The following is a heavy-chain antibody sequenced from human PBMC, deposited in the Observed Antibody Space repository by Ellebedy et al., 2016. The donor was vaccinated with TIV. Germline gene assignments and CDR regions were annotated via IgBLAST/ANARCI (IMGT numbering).Heavy chain of an antibody. D-gene: IGHD2/OR15-2a*01. CDR3: TKTFYFD. V-gene: IGHV3-72*01. CDR2: SKNKGNNYAT. CDR1: GFTFSDEL. Sequence: GGSLRLXXATSGFTFSDELMDWVRQAPGKGLEWVGRSKNKGNNYATQYAASVKGRFTISRDDSTNSLYLQMNSLRTEDTAIYYCTKTFYFDWGQGTLVIVSS. J-gene: IGHJ4*02.